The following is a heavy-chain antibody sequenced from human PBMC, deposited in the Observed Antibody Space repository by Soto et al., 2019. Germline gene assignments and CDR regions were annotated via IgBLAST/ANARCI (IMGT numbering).Heavy chain of an antibody. D-gene: IGHD6-13*01. CDR1: GYTFSNFW. CDR3: ARSPRSSPDFDY. V-gene: IGHV5-51*01. CDR2: IYPGDYET. Sequence: GESLKISCQCSGYTFSNFWIAWVRQLPGEGLEWMGIIYPGDYETRYSPSFHGKVTISADRSIGTAYLQWSSLEASDSAFYFCARSPRSSPDFDYWGQGALVTVSS. J-gene: IGHJ4*02.